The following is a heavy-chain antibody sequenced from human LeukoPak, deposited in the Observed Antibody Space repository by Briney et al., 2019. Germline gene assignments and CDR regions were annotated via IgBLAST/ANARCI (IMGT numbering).Heavy chain of an antibody. CDR2: MYSSGST. CDR3: ARDLGGGVTIDY. D-gene: IGHD4-17*01. J-gene: IGHJ4*02. CDR1: GGSISGFX. Sequence: GGSISGFXXSWIGQPAGKGVXGIGRMYSSGSTNYNASLKSGVNMSVDTSKNQFSLKLSSVTAADTAVYYCARDLGGGVTIDYWGQGTLVTVSS. V-gene: IGHV4-4*07.